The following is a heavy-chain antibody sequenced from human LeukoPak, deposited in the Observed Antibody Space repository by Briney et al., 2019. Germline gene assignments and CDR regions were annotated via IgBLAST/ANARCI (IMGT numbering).Heavy chain of an antibody. Sequence: SETLSLTCTVSGGSISSYYLSWIRQPPGKGLEWIGYIYYSGSTNYNPSLKSRVTISVDTSKNQFSLKLSSVTAADTAVYYCARDREGYCGGDCWYNWFDPWGQGTLVTVSS. J-gene: IGHJ5*02. D-gene: IGHD2-21*01. CDR1: GGSISSYY. CDR2: IYYSGST. V-gene: IGHV4-59*01. CDR3: ARDREGYCGGDCWYNWFDP.